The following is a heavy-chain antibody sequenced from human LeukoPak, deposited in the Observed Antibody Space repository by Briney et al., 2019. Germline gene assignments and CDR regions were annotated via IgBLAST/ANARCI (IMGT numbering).Heavy chain of an antibody. CDR2: VSDSGAST. J-gene: IGHJ4*02. V-gene: IGHV3-23*01. Sequence: GGSLRLSCAASGFTFSSYWMSWVRQAPGKGLEWVSAVSDSGASTNTADSVKGRFTISRDNSKNTLYLQMNSLRAEDTAVYYCAKFTLGLHDTSGYFEYFDYWGQGTLVTVSS. D-gene: IGHD3-22*01. CDR1: GFTFSSYW. CDR3: AKFTLGLHDTSGYFEYFDY.